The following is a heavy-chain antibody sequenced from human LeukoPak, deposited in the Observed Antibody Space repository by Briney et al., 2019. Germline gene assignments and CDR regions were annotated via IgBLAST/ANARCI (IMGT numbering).Heavy chain of an antibody. Sequence: GGSLRLSCTASGFTFGDYAMSWVRQAPGKGLEWVGFIRSKAYGGTTEYAASVKGRFTISRDDSKSIAYLQMNSLKTEDTAVYYCTLFTYYYDSSAFDYWGQGTLVTVSS. CDR2: IRSKAYGGTT. CDR1: GFTFGDYA. D-gene: IGHD3-22*01. J-gene: IGHJ4*02. CDR3: TLFTYYYDSSAFDY. V-gene: IGHV3-49*04.